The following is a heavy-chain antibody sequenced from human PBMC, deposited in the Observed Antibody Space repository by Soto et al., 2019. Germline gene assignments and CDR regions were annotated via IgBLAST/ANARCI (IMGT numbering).Heavy chain of an antibody. CDR2: IYTSGST. V-gene: IGHV4-4*07. J-gene: IGHJ5*02. CDR1: GGSISSYY. Sequence: SETLSLTCTVSGGSISSYYWSWIRQPAGKGLEWIGRIYTSGSTNYNPSLKSRVTMSVDTSKNQFSLKLSSVTAADAAVYYCARDERGYSYGPNNWFDPWGQGTLVTVSS. CDR3: ARDERGYSYGPNNWFDP. D-gene: IGHD5-18*01.